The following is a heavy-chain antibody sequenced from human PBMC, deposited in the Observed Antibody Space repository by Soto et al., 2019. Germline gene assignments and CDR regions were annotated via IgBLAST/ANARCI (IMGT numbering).Heavy chain of an antibody. D-gene: IGHD1-1*01. CDR2: IHYSGNT. CDR1: GGSLSSYL. V-gene: IGHV4-59*01. Sequence: XTLSLPCTVSGGSLSSYLWTWIRQSPGKGLQWIGYIHYSGNTNYNPSLKSRVTMSVDTSKNQFSLRLTSVTAADTAVYYCARMNQLAPKRNAFDIWGQGTMVTVSS. J-gene: IGHJ3*02. CDR3: ARMNQLAPKRNAFDI.